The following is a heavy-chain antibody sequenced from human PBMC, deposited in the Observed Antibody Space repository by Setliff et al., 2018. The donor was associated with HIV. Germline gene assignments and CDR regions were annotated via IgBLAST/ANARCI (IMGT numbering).Heavy chain of an antibody. J-gene: IGHJ6*03. CDR1: GGSISSSNYY. CDR2: AHSSGNT. V-gene: IGHV4-39*01. Sequence: PSETLSLTCTVSGGSISSSNYYWGWIRQPPGKGLEWIAIAHSSGNTYYNPSLESRVSIAVDMSKSQLSLNLTSVTAADTAVYYCARQAGTYWGFVYYMDVCGKGTTVTVSS. CDR3: ARQAGTYWGFVYYMDV. D-gene: IGHD7-27*01.